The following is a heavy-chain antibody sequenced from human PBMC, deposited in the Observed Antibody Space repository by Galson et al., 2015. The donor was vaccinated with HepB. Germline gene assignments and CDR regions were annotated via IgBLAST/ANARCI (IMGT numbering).Heavy chain of an antibody. D-gene: IGHD2-2*01. CDR2: IIPIFGTA. CDR1: GGTFSSYA. Sequence: SVKVSCKASGGTFSSYAISWVRQAPGQGLEWMGGIIPIFGTANYAQKFQGRVTITADESTSTAYMELSSLRSEDTAVYYCAREPSPVPAKRYGVYGMDVWGQGTTVTVSS. J-gene: IGHJ6*02. CDR3: AREPSPVPAKRYGVYGMDV. V-gene: IGHV1-69*13.